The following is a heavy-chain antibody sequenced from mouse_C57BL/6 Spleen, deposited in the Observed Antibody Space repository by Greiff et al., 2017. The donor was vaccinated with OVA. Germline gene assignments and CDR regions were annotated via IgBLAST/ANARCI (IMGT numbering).Heavy chain of an antibody. CDR1: GYTFTDYN. CDR3: AREDNWDWFAY. J-gene: IGHJ3*01. Sequence: EVKLEESGPELVKPGASVKMSCKASGYTFTDYNMHWVKQSHGKSLEWIGYINPNNGGTSYNQKFKGKATLTVNKSSSTAYMELRSLTSEDSAVYYCAREDNWDWFAYWGQGTLVTVSA. V-gene: IGHV1-22*01. CDR2: INPNNGGT. D-gene: IGHD4-1*01.